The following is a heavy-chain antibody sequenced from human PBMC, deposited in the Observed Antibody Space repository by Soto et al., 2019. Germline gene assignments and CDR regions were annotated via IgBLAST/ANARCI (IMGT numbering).Heavy chain of an antibody. J-gene: IGHJ6*02. CDR3: AGEGQQLRYYYGMDV. V-gene: IGHV3-30-3*01. CDR1: GFTFRTYA. Sequence: QVQLVESGGGVVQPGRSLRLSCAASGFTFRTYAMDWVRQAPGKGLEWVALVSNDGSNKYYADSVKGRFTISRDNAKETLYLQMNSLRAEDTAVYYGAGEGQQLRYYYGMDVWGQGTTVTVSS. CDR2: VSNDGSNK. D-gene: IGHD6-13*01.